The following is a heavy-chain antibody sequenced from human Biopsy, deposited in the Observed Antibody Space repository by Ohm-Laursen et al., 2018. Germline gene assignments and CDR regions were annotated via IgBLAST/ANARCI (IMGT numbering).Heavy chain of an antibody. CDR3: VRTWGGYDFDS. J-gene: IGHJ4*01. CDR2: IDVLDYNT. V-gene: IGHV3-23*01. CDR1: GFTFNAYG. D-gene: IGHD3-16*01. Sequence: SLRLSCAASGFTFNAYGMHWVRQAPGKGLEWVSHIDVLDYNTYYVDSVRGRFTIPRDNSKEMVYLQMDSLRVDDTAVYYCVRTWGGYDFDSWGQGTLVTVSS.